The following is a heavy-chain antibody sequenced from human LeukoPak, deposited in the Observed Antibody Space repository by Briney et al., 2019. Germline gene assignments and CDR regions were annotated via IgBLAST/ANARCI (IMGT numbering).Heavy chain of an antibody. D-gene: IGHD2-2*03. CDR2: ISYDGSNK. CDR3: ARVDI. CDR1: GFTFSSYG. V-gene: IGHV3-30*03. J-gene: IGHJ4*02. Sequence: GGSLRLSCAASGFTFSSYGMHWVRQAPGKGLEWVAVISYDGSNKYYADSVKGRFTISRDNSKNTLYLQMNSLRAEDTAVYYCARVDIWGQGTLVTVSS.